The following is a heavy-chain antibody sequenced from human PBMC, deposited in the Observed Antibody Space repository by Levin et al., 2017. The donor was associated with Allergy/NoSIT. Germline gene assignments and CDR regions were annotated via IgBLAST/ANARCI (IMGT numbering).Heavy chain of an antibody. CDR1: GYTLISYY. D-gene: IGHD6-19*01. J-gene: IGHJ4*02. CDR3: ARGGYLGERVQLGRRFDYNSGWYVY. CDR2: INPGDGST. V-gene: IGHV1-46*01. Sequence: PLASVKVSCKASGYTLISYYMHWVRQAPRQGLEWMGIINPGDGSTTYAQKFQGRVTMTRDSSTSTVYMEMSSLRSEDTAVYYCARGGYLGERVQLGRRFDYNSGWYVYWGRGTLVTVSS.